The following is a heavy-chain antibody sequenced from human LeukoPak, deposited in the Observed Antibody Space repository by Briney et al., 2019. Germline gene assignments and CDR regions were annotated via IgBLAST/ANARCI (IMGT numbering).Heavy chain of an antibody. Sequence: SETLSLTCTVSGGSISSSSYYWGWIRQPPGKGLEWIGSIYYSGSTYYNPSLKSRVTISVDTSKNQFSLKLSSVTAADTAVYYCAREGGGENWFDPWAREPWSPSPQ. CDR1: GGSISSSSYY. V-gene: IGHV4-39*07. D-gene: IGHD2-15*01. J-gene: IGHJ5*02. CDR2: IYYSGST. CDR3: AREGGGENWFDP.